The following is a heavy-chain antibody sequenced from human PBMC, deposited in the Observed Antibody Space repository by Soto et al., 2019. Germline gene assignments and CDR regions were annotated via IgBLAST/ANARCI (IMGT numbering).Heavy chain of an antibody. D-gene: IGHD3-22*01. V-gene: IGHV6-1*01. Sequence: SQTLSLTCAISGDSVSSNSAAWNWIRQSPSRGLEWLGRTYYRSKWYNDYEVSVKSRITINPDTSKNQFSLQLNSVTPEDTAVNYCVMTLYYYDSSGYYYFDYWGQGTLVTVSS. CDR2: TYYRSKWYN. J-gene: IGHJ4*02. CDR1: GDSVSSNSAA. CDR3: VMTLYYYDSSGYYYFDY.